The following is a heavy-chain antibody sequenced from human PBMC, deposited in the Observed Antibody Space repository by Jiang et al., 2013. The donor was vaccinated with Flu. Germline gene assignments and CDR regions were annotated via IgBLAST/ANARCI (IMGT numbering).Heavy chain of an antibody. CDR1: GFTFSSYS. Sequence: RLSCAASGFTFSSYSMNWVRQAPGKGLEWVSSISSSSSYIYYADSVKGRFTISRDNAKNSLYLQMNSLRAEDTAVYYCASRREGSGWRRLVLNWFDPWGQGTLVTVSS. V-gene: IGHV3-21*01. J-gene: IGHJ5*02. CDR3: ASRREGSGWRRLVLNWFDP. CDR2: ISSSSSYI. D-gene: IGHD6-19*01.